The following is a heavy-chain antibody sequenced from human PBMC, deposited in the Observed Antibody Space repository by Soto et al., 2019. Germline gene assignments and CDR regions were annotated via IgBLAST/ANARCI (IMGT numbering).Heavy chain of an antibody. CDR3: ARVKAIFGVVIIGSDY. D-gene: IGHD3-3*01. Sequence: ALVKVSCKASGYTFTSYGISLGRQAPGQGLEWMGWISAYNGNTNYAQKLQGRVTMTTDTSTSTAYMELRSLRSDDTAVYYCARVKAIFGVVIIGSDYWGQGTLVTVSS. V-gene: IGHV1-18*01. CDR2: ISAYNGNT. CDR1: GYTFTSYG. J-gene: IGHJ4*02.